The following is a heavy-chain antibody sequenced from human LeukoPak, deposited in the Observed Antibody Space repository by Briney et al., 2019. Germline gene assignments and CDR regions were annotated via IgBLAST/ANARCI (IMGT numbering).Heavy chain of an antibody. Sequence: GGSLRLSCAASGFTFNSYPMSWVRQAPGKGLEWVSTINPSGGNTYYAESVRGRFTISRDNSKNTLYLQVNSLRAEDTAVYYCAKGRRDSTGYSYLDYWGQGTLVTVSS. CDR2: INPSGGNT. D-gene: IGHD3-22*01. CDR3: AKGRRDSTGYSYLDY. CDR1: GFTFNSYP. J-gene: IGHJ4*02. V-gene: IGHV3-23*01.